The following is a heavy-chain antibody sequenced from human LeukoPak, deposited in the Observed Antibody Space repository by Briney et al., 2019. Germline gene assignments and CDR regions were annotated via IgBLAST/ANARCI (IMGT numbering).Heavy chain of an antibody. CDR2: FYYGDST. J-gene: IGHJ6*03. Sequence: PSETLSLTCTVSGGSVNTKLYYWGWVRQPPGKGLEWIRNFYYGDSTYYNPSLESRATISEDASQNQFFLKLNSVTAADTALYYCARVPTSYYGSGSSARFYYYYIDVWGRGTSVTVSS. CDR3: ARVPTSYYGSGSSARFYYYYIDV. CDR1: GGSVNTKLYY. V-gene: IGHV4-39*01. D-gene: IGHD3-10*01.